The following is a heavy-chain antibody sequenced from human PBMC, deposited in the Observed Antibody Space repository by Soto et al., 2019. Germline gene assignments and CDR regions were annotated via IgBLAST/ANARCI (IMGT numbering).Heavy chain of an antibody. V-gene: IGHV3-30*18. J-gene: IGHJ4*02. CDR3: AKSSSGWGIDY. D-gene: IGHD6-25*01. Sequence: QVQLVESGGGVVQPGRSLRLSCAASGFTFSSYGMHWVRQAPGKGLEWVAVISYDGSNKYYADSVKGRFTISRDNSKNTLYLQMNSLRAEDTAVYYCAKSSSGWGIDYWGQGTLVTVSS. CDR2: ISYDGSNK. CDR1: GFTFSSYG.